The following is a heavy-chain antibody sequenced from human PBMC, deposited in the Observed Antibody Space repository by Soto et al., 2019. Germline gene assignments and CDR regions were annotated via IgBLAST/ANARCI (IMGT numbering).Heavy chain of an antibody. D-gene: IGHD3-22*01. V-gene: IGHV4-39*01. Sequence: SETLSLTCTVSGGSITSSSYYWGWIRQPPGKGLEWIGNIYYSGSTYYNPSLKSRVTISVDTSKNQFSLKLSSVPSAATAVYYCLLGSGWKDFAYWGKGTLVTVSS. CDR2: IYYSGST. CDR3: LLGSGWKDFAY. J-gene: IGHJ4*02. CDR1: GGSITSSSYY.